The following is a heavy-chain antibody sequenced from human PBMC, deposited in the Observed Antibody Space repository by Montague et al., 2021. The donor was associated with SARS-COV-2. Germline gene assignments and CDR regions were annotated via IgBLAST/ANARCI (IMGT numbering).Heavy chain of an antibody. CDR1: GGSISSGGYY. J-gene: IGHJ4*02. V-gene: IGHV4-31*03. Sequence: TLSLTCTVSGGSISSGGYYWSWIRQHPGKGLEWIGYIYYSGSTYYNPSLKSRVTISVDTSKNQFSLKLSSVTAADTAVYYYARDGRRTTVTPRGVITLHYFDYWGQGTLVTVSS. CDR2: IYYSGST. CDR3: ARDGRRTTVTPRGVITLHYFDY. D-gene: IGHD4-17*01.